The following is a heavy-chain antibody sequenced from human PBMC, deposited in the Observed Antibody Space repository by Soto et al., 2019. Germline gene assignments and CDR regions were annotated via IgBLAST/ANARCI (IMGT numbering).Heavy chain of an antibody. J-gene: IGHJ5*02. V-gene: IGHV1-69*08. Sequence: QVQLVQSGAEVKKPGSSVKVSCKASGGTFSTYTITWVRQAPGQGLEWMGRIIPIIGIINYAQKFQGRVTITADKFTGTAYMELTLLRSDDTAVYYCAGDPDSHYNDSHASSYPWGQGTLVTVSS. CDR3: AGDPDSHYNDSHASSYP. CDR2: IIPIIGII. CDR1: GGTFSTYT. D-gene: IGHD3-22*01.